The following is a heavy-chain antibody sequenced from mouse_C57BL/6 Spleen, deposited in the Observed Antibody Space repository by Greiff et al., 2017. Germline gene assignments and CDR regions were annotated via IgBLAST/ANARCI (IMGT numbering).Heavy chain of an antibody. CDR1: GYTFTSYW. D-gene: IGHD1-1*01. V-gene: IGHV1-55*01. Sequence: QVQLQQPGAELVKPGASVKKSCKASGYTFTSYWITWVKQRPGQGLEWIGDIYPGSGSTNYNEKFKSKATLTVDTSSSTAYMQLSSLTSEDSAVYYCAREGTTVVATGYFDVWGTGTTVTVSS. CDR3: AREGTTVVATGYFDV. J-gene: IGHJ1*03. CDR2: IYPGSGST.